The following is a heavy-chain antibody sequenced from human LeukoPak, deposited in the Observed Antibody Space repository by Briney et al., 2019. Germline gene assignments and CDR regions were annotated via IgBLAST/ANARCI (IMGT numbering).Heavy chain of an antibody. Sequence: SETLSLTCTVSGGSISSGDYYWSWIRQPPGKGLEWIGYIYYSGSTYYNPSPKSRVTISVDTSKNQFSLKLSSVTAADTAVYYCARDWAIFGVDNNWFDPWGQGTLVTVSS. V-gene: IGHV4-30-4*08. J-gene: IGHJ5*02. CDR1: GGSISSGDYY. CDR2: IYYSGST. D-gene: IGHD3-3*01. CDR3: ARDWAIFGVDNNWFDP.